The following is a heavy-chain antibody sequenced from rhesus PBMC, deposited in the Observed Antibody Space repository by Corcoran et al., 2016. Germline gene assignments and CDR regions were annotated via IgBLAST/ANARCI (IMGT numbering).Heavy chain of an antibody. CDR1: GFTFSCYG. V-gene: IGHV3-54*02. Sequence: EVQLVESGGGLVQPGGSLRLSCAASGFTFSCYGMHWVRQAPGKGLEWVAVIWYDGSKKYYADFMKDRFTISRDNSKNMVYLQMNNLRVEDMAVYYCVKAEGTTNSYYFDYWGQGVLVTVSS. D-gene: IGHD1-44*01. CDR2: IWYDGSKK. J-gene: IGHJ4*01. CDR3: VKAEGTTNSYYFDY.